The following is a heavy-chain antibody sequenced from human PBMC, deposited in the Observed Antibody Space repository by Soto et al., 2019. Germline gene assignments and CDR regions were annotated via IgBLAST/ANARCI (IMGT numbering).Heavy chain of an antibody. Sequence: PSETLSLTCAVYGGSFSGYYWSWIRQPPGKGLEWIGEINHSGSTNYNPSLKSRVTISVDTPKNQFSLKLSSVTAADTAVYYCARGVPGYCSGGSCYPHFDYWGQGTLVTVSS. CDR1: GGSFSGYY. CDR2: INHSGST. D-gene: IGHD2-15*01. J-gene: IGHJ4*02. V-gene: IGHV4-34*01. CDR3: ARGVPGYCSGGSCYPHFDY.